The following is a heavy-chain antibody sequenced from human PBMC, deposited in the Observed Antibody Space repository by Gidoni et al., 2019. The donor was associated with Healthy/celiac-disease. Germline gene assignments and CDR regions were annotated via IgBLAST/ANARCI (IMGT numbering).Heavy chain of an antibody. CDR2: IYYRGSS. Sequence: QVQLQESGPGLVKPSQTLSLTCTVSAGSISSGGYYWSWTRPHPGKGLEWIGYIYYRGSSYYNSSLKSRVTISVDTSKNQFSLKLSSVTAAYTAVYYCAGGAVWGDQSSSWFRMRYFDLWGRGTLVTVSS. D-gene: IGHD6-13*01. J-gene: IGHJ2*01. CDR1: AGSISSGGYY. V-gene: IGHV4-31*03. CDR3: AGGAVWGDQSSSWFRMRYFDL.